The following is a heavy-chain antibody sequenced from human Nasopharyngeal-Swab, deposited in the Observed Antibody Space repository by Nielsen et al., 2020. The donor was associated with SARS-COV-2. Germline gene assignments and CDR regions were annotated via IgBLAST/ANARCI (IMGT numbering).Heavy chain of an antibody. V-gene: IGHV1-2*06. CDR3: ARDLSNTGDAFDI. Sequence: ASVKVSCKASGYTFTGNFMHWVRQAPGQGLEWMGRINPNSGGTKFAQKFQGRVTLTRGTSISTAYMELSRLRSDDTAAYYCARDLSNTGDAFDIWGQGTLVTVSS. CDR2: INPNSGGT. J-gene: IGHJ3*02. D-gene: IGHD1/OR15-1a*01. CDR1: GYTFTGNF.